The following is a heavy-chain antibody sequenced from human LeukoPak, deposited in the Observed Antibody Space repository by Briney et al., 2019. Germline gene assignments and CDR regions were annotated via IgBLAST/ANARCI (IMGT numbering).Heavy chain of an antibody. Sequence: ASVKVSCKASGYTFTGYYMHWVRQAPGQGLEWMGWINPNSGGTNYAQKFQGRVTMTRDTSISTAYMVLSRLRSDDTAVYYCARGIYDSSDFEYFQHWGQGTLVTVSS. CDR2: INPNSGGT. D-gene: IGHD3-22*01. CDR1: GYTFTGYY. V-gene: IGHV1-2*02. J-gene: IGHJ1*01. CDR3: ARGIYDSSDFEYFQH.